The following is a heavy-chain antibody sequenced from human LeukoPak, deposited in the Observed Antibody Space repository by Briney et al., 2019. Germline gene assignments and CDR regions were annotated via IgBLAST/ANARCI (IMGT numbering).Heavy chain of an antibody. CDR3: ATSAAGPDAFDI. D-gene: IGHD6-13*01. CDR1: GYILSSYN. V-gene: IGHV1-46*01. J-gene: IGHJ3*02. Sequence: ASVKVSCKASGYILSSYNMHWVRQAPGQGLEWLGIINPSGGDTKYAQKFQGRVTLTRDKSTSTVYMELSSLTSDDTAVYYCATSAAGPDAFDIWGQGTMVTVSS. CDR2: INPSGGDT.